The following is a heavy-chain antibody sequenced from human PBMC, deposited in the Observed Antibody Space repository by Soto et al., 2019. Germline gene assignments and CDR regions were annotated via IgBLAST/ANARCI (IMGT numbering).Heavy chain of an antibody. CDR2: IKRKTEGGTT. D-gene: IGHD1-26*01. V-gene: IGHV3-15*01. CDR1: EFIFNNAW. CDR3: TSNTIVTPEYGLDV. Sequence: EVQLVESGGGLAKPGGSLRLSCAASEFIFNNAWMNWVRQAPGKGLEWVGHIKRKTEGGTTDYAAPVKGRFTISRDDSKNMVYLQMNSLRTEDTAVYYCTSNTIVTPEYGLDVWGQGTTVTVSS. J-gene: IGHJ6*02.